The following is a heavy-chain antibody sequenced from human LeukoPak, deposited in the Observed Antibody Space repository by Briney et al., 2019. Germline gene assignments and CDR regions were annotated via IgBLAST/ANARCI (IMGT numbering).Heavy chain of an antibody. CDR1: GGSFRGYY. Sequence: PSETLSLTCAVYGGSFRGYYWSWIRQPPGKGLEGIGEINHSGSTNYNPSLKRRVTISVDTSKNQFSLKLSSVTAADTAVYYCARGLGYSSSWYQYWGQGTLVTVSS. D-gene: IGHD6-13*01. CDR3: ARGLGYSSSWYQY. V-gene: IGHV4-34*01. J-gene: IGHJ4*02. CDR2: INHSGST.